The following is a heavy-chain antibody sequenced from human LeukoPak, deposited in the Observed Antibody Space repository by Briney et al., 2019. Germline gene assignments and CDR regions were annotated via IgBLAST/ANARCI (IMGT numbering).Heavy chain of an antibody. J-gene: IGHJ4*02. CDR3: ARDGDSSGYYSSSGSFIDY. D-gene: IGHD3-22*01. Sequence: GGSLGLSCAASGFTFSSYAMHWVRQAPGKGLEWVAVISYDGSNKYYADSVKGRFTISRDNSKNTLYLQMNSLRAEDTAVYYCARDGDSSGYYSSSGSFIDYWGQGTLVTVSS. CDR1: GFTFSSYA. CDR2: ISYDGSNK. V-gene: IGHV3-30-3*01.